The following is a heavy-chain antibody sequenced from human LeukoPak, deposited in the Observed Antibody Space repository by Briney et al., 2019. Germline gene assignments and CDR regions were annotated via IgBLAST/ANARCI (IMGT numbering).Heavy chain of an antibody. J-gene: IGHJ6*02. D-gene: IGHD3-10*01. CDR2: ISYDGSNK. CDR1: GFTFSSYG. CDR3: AKGVWFGELACLDPPCYGMDV. Sequence: PGGSLRLSCAASGFTFSSYGMHWVRPAPGKGLEWVAVISYDGSNKYYADSVKGRFTISRDNSKSTLYLQMNSLRAEDTAVYYCAKGVWFGELACLDPPCYGMDVWGQGTTVTVSS. V-gene: IGHV3-30*18.